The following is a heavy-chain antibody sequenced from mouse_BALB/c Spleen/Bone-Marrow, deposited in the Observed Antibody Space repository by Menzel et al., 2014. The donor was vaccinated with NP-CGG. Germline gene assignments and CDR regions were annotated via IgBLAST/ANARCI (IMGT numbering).Heavy chain of an antibody. CDR2: INPGSSTI. J-gene: IGHJ2*01. CDR3: ARLGNYGYFDY. D-gene: IGHD1-1*01. Sequence: EVKLMESGGGLVQPGGSLILSCAASGFDFSRYWMSWARQAPGKGQEWIGEINPGSSTINYTPSLKDKFIISRDNAKNTLFLQMSKVRSEDTALYYCARLGNYGYFDYWGQGTTLTVSS. CDR1: GFDFSRYW. V-gene: IGHV4-2*02.